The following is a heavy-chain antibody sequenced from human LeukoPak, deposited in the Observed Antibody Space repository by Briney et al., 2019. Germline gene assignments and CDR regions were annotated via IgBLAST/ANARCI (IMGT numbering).Heavy chain of an antibody. V-gene: IGHV3-21*01. D-gene: IGHD3-10*01. J-gene: IGHJ4*02. Sequence: PGGSLRLSCAASGFTFSSYSMNWVRQAPGKGLEWVSSISSSSSYIYYADSVKGRFTISRDNAKNSLYLQTNSLRAEDTAVYYCARDHRGSNYWGQGTLVTVSS. CDR2: ISSSSSYI. CDR1: GFTFSSYS. CDR3: ARDHRGSNY.